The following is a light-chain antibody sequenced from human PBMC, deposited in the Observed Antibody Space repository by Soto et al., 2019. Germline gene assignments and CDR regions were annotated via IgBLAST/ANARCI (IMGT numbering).Light chain of an antibody. Sequence: DIVMTQSPLSLPVTPGEPASISCRSSQSLLHSNGYNYLDWYLQKPGQSPQLLIYLGSNRASGVPDRFSGIGSGTDFTLKISRVVAEDVGVYYCMQALQTPRTFGQGTKVEIK. V-gene: IGKV2-28*01. CDR2: LGS. CDR3: MQALQTPRT. CDR1: QSLLHSNGYNY. J-gene: IGKJ1*01.